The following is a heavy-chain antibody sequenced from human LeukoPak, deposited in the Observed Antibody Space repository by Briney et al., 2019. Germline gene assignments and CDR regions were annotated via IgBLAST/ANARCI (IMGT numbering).Heavy chain of an antibody. CDR3: ARDLLSVDYNYDY. CDR2: ISSSSSTI. Sequence: GGSLRLSCAASGFTFSSYSMNWVRQAPGKGLEWVSYISSSSSTIYYADSVKGRFTISRDNAKNSLYLQMNSLRAEDTAVYYCARDLLSVDYNYDYWGQGTLVTVSS. D-gene: IGHD4-11*01. V-gene: IGHV3-48*04. CDR1: GFTFSSYS. J-gene: IGHJ4*02.